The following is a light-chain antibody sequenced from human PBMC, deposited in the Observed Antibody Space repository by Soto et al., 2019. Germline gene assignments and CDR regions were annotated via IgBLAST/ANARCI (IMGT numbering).Light chain of an antibody. CDR3: QQDYSYPRT. CDR1: QGISSY. V-gene: IGKV1-9*01. Sequence: DIQLTQSPCSMSASVGHRGTSTCRASQGISSYLAWYQQKPGKAPKLLIYAASTLQSGVPSRFSGSGSGTDFTLTISCLQSEDFATYYCQQDYSYPRTFGQGTKVDI. J-gene: IGKJ1*01. CDR2: AAS.